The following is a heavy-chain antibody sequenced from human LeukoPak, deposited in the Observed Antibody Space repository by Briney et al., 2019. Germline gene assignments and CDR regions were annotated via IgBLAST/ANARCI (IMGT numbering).Heavy chain of an antibody. CDR2: INPSGGST. D-gene: IGHD2-15*01. J-gene: IGHJ4*02. Sequence: ASVKVSCKASGYIFTSYCMHWVRQAPGQGLEWMGIINPSGGSTSYAQKFQGRVTMTRDTSTNTVYMELSSLRSEDTAVYYCARYCSGGSCYGLDYWGQGTLVTVSA. CDR1: GYIFTSYC. CDR3: ARYCSGGSCYGLDY. V-gene: IGHV1-46*01.